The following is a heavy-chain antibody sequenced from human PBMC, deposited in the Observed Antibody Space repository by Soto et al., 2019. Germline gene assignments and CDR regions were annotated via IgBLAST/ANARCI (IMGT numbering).Heavy chain of an antibody. D-gene: IGHD2-15*01. Sequence: ASVKVSCKASGYTFTSYDINWVRQATGQGLEWMGWMNPNSGNTGYAQKFQGRVTMTRNTSISTAYMELSSLRSEDTAVYYCAILGYCSGGSCYSGYYSYMDVWGKGTTVTLSS. CDR2: MNPNSGNT. CDR1: GYTFTSYD. J-gene: IGHJ6*03. CDR3: AILGYCSGGSCYSGYYSYMDV. V-gene: IGHV1-8*01.